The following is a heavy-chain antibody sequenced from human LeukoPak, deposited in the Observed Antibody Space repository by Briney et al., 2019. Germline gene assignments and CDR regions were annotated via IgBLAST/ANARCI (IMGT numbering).Heavy chain of an antibody. CDR1: GASISSSSYY. CDR2: IYYSGST. J-gene: IGHJ3*02. V-gene: IGHV4-39*01. CDR3: ARPRGGYCSSTSCSDAFDI. D-gene: IGHD2-2*01. Sequence: SETLSLTCTVSGASISSSSYYSGWIRQPPGKGLEWIGSIYYSGSTYYNPSLKSRVTISVDTSKNQFSLKLSSVTAADTAVYYCARPRGGYCSSTSCSDAFDIWGQGTMVTVSS.